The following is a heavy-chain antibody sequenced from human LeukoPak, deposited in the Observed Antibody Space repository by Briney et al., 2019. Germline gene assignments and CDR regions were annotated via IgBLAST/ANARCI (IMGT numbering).Heavy chain of an antibody. Sequence: GGSLRLSCAAPGFTVSSNYMSWVRQAPGKGLEWVSVIYSGGSTYYADSVKGRFTISRDNSKNTLYLQMNSLRADDTAVYYCARVGRLQYGDYVAFDYWGQGALVTVSS. CDR1: GFTVSSNY. D-gene: IGHD4-17*01. CDR2: IYSGGST. V-gene: IGHV3-53*01. CDR3: ARVGRLQYGDYVAFDY. J-gene: IGHJ4*02.